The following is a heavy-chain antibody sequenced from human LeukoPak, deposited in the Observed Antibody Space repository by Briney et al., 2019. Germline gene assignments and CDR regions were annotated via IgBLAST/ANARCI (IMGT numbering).Heavy chain of an antibody. CDR2: INPNSGGT. CDR3: AIKGRYGDYTDGGYYMDV. CDR1: GYTFTGYY. V-gene: IGHV1-2*02. Sequence: ASVKVSCKASGYTFTGYYMHWVRQAPGQGLEWMGWINPNSGGTNYAQKFQGRVTMTRDTSISTAYMELSRLRSDDTAVYYCAIKGRYGDYTDGGYYMDVWGKGTTVTVSS. J-gene: IGHJ6*03. D-gene: IGHD4-17*01.